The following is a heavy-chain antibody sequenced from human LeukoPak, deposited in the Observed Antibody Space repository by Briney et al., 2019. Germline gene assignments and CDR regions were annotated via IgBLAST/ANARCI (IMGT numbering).Heavy chain of an antibody. CDR3: AREDGDYCVDY. J-gene: IGHJ4*02. D-gene: IGHD4-17*01. CDR2: INQSGST. CDR1: GGSFSGYY. V-gene: IGHV4-34*01. Sequence: SETLSLTCAVYGGSFSGYYWSWIRQPPGKGLEWIGEINQSGSTNYNPSLKSRVTISVDTSKNQFSLKLSSVTAADTAVYYCAREDGDYCVDYWGQGTLVTVSS.